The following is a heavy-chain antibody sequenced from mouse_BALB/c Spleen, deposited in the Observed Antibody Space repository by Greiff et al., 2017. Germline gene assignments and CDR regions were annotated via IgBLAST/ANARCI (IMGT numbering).Heavy chain of an antibody. CDR2: INPSTGYT. CDR3: ARLLLRYWYFDV. V-gene: IGHV1-7*01. Sequence: VQLQQSGAELAKPGASVKMSCKASGYTFTSYWMHWVKQRPGQGLEWIGYINPSTGYTEYNQKFKDKATLTADKSSSTAYMQLSSLTSEDSAVYYCARLLLRYWYFDVWGAGTTVTVSS. J-gene: IGHJ1*01. D-gene: IGHD1-1*01. CDR1: GYTFTSYW.